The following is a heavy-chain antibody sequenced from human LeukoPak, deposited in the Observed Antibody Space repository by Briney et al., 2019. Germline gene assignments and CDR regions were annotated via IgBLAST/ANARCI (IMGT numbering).Heavy chain of an antibody. J-gene: IGHJ4*02. D-gene: IGHD5-12*01. CDR2: ISSGGSTM. CDR1: GFIFRDHE. CDR3: ARDSKGYSGYDLGGGLDY. V-gene: IGHV3-48*03. Sequence: GGSLRLSCAASGFIFRDHEMNWVRQAPGKGLEWDSYISSGGSTMYYADSVKGRFTSSRDNATTSLYLEMNSLRAEDTAVDYCARDSKGYSGYDLGGGLDYWGQGTLVIVSS.